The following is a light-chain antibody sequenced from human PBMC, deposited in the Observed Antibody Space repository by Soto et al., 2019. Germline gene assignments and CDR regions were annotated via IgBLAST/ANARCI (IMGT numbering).Light chain of an antibody. V-gene: IGKV1-27*01. Sequence: DIQMTQSPSSLSASVGDRVTITCRASQGINYYLAWYQQKPGKVPELQIYAASTLQSGVPSRFSGSGSGTDFTLTISSLQPEDVATYYCQKYNSAPLTFGQGTKVDIK. CDR2: AAS. CDR1: QGINYY. J-gene: IGKJ1*01. CDR3: QKYNSAPLT.